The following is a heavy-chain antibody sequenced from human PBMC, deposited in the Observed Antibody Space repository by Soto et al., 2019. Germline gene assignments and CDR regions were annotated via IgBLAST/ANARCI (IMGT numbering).Heavy chain of an antibody. CDR3: ARGRGYYDSSGYYCDY. CDR1: GGSISSYY. V-gene: IGHV4-59*01. Sequence: SETLSLTCTVSGGSISSYYWSWIRQPPGKGLEWIGYIYYSGSTNYNPSLKSRVTISVDTSKNQFSLKLSSVTAADTAVYYCARGRGYYDSSGYYCDYWGQGTLVTVSS. D-gene: IGHD3-22*01. CDR2: IYYSGST. J-gene: IGHJ4*02.